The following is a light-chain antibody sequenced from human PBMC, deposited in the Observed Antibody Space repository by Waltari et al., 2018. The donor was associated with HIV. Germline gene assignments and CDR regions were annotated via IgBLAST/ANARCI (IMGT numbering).Light chain of an antibody. CDR3: AAWDGSLLGVL. CDR1: NSNIGSNT. CDR2: NNY. J-gene: IGLJ2*01. Sequence: QSVLTQPPSASGTPGQRVTIACSGSNSNIGSNTVNWYKQVPGTAPKLLLYNNYERPSGVPDRFSCSKSGSSASLAISGLQSEDDGDYYCAAWDGSLLGVLFGGGTKLTVL. V-gene: IGLV1-44*01.